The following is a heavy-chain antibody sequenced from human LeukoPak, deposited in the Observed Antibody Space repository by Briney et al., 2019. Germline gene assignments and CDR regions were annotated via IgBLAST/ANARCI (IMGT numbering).Heavy chain of an antibody. CDR2: IWYDGSNK. J-gene: IGHJ6*02. CDR3: ARENGGSGSYDPSYYYGMDV. CDR1: GFTFSSFG. V-gene: IGHV3-33*01. D-gene: IGHD3-10*01. Sequence: GGSLRLSCAASGFTFSSFGMHWVRQAPGKGLEWVAVIWYDGSNKYYADSVKGRFTISRDNSKNTLFLQMNSLRVEDTAVYYCARENGGSGSYDPSYYYGMDVWGQGTTVTVSS.